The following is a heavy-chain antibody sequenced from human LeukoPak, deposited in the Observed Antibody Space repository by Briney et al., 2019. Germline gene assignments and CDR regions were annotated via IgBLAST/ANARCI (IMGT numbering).Heavy chain of an antibody. CDR1: GGSFSGYY. D-gene: IGHD2/OR15-2a*01. J-gene: IGHJ5*02. CDR2: INHSGST. V-gene: IGHV4-34*01. CDR3: ARARFYENWFDV. Sequence: SETLSLTCAVYGGSFSGYYWSWIRQPPGKGLEWIGEINHSGSTNYNPSLKSRVTISVDTSKNQISLRLGSVTPADTAVYFCARARFYENWFDVWGQGLLVTVSS.